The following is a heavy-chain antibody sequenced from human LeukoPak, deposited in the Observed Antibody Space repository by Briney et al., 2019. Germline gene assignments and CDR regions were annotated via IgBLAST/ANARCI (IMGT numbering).Heavy chain of an antibody. J-gene: IGHJ5*02. V-gene: IGHV3-21*01. CDR2: IGSSSTYI. Sequence: GGSLRLSCAASGFTFSTYSMNWVRQAPGKGLEWVSSIGSSSTYIYYADSVRGRFTISRDNAKNSLYLQMNSLRAEDTAVYYCARDQWLVGGDWFDPWGQGTLVTVSS. CDR3: ARDQWLVGGDWFDP. D-gene: IGHD6-19*01. CDR1: GFTFSTYS.